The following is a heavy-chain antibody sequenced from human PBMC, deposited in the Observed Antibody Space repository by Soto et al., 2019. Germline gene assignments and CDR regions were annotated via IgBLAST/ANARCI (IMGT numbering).Heavy chain of an antibody. CDR1: GFSLSTSGMG. V-gene: IGHV2-5*01. J-gene: IGHJ6*02. CDR3: APRKSSYYGSENTYYYGMDV. CDR2: IYWTDDK. D-gene: IGHD3-10*01. Sequence: QITLKESGPTLVKPTQTLTLTCTFSGFSLSTSGMGVAWIRQPPEKALEWLAVIYWTDDKRYSPSLKSRLTSTKDTSKNQVVLTMTDMDPVDTATYYCAPRKSSYYGSENTYYYGMDVWGQGTTVTVSS.